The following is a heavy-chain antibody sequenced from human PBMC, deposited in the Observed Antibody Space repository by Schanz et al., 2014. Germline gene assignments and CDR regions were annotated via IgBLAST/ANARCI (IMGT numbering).Heavy chain of an antibody. V-gene: IGHV3-64*01. J-gene: IGHJ6*02. CDR2: ISSNGGST. CDR3: ARDSSAAVSGSFLVYYYYGMDV. Sequence: EVQLVESGGGLVQPGGSLRLSCAASGFTFSSYAMHWVRQAPGKGLEYVSAISSNGGSTYYANSVKGRFTISRDNSKNTLYLQMGSLRAEDMAVYYCARDSSAAVSGSFLVYYYYGMDVWGRGTTVTVSS. D-gene: IGHD3-10*01. CDR1: GFTFSSYA.